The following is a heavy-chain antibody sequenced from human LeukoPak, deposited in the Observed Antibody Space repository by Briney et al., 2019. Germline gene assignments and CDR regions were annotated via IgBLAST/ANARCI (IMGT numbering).Heavy chain of an antibody. CDR2: IKQDGSEK. CDR3: ATHRGYSYCTAEDFDY. D-gene: IGHD5-18*01. Sequence: GGSLRLSCAASGFTFSHYWMSWVRQAPGKGLEWVANIKQDGSEKYYVDSVKGRFTISRDNAKNSLYLQMNSLRAEDTALYYCATHRGYSYCTAEDFDYWGQGTLVTVSS. CDR1: GFTFSHYW. V-gene: IGHV3-7*01. J-gene: IGHJ4*02.